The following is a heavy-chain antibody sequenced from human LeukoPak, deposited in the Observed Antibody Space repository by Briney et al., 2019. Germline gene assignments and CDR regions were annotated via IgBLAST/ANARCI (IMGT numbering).Heavy chain of an antibody. CDR3: AREGIAVAGTSGTCNY. D-gene: IGHD6-19*01. V-gene: IGHV1-46*01. J-gene: IGHJ4*02. CDR1: GYTFTNFD. CDR2: INPSGGST. Sequence: GASVKVSCKASGYTFTNFDINWVRQATGQGLEWMGIINPSGGSTSYAQKFQGRVTMTRDTSTSTVYMELSSLRSEDTAVYYCAREGIAVAGTSGTCNYWGQGTLVTVSS.